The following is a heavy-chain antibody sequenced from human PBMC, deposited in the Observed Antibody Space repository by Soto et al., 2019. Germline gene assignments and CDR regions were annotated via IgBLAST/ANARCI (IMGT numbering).Heavy chain of an antibody. Sequence: ASVKVSCKASGYTFTSYFMHWVRQAPGQGLEWMGIINPSGGSTSYAQKFQGRVTMTRDTSTSTVYMELSSVRSEDTAVYYCARSRGSVSSPRLDYYGMDVWGQGTTVTVSS. D-gene: IGHD6-13*01. CDR3: ARSRGSVSSPRLDYYGMDV. J-gene: IGHJ6*02. V-gene: IGHV1-46*01. CDR1: GYTFTSYF. CDR2: INPSGGST.